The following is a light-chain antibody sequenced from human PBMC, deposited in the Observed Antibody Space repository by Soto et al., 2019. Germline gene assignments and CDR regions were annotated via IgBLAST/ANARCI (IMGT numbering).Light chain of an antibody. CDR1: QGVRSY. J-gene: IGKJ1*01. CDR3: HQVYTYPRT. Sequence: IQLTQSPSSLSASVGDRFTITCLASQGVRSYLAWFQQRPGKAPKLLIFGASTLQNGVPARFSGGGFGTEFTLTITSLQPEDFATYYCHQVYTYPRTFGQGTKVDI. CDR2: GAS. V-gene: IGKV1-9*01.